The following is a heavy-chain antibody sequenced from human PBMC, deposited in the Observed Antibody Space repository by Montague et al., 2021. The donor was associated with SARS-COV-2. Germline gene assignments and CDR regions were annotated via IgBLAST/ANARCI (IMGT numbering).Heavy chain of an antibody. J-gene: IGHJ3*02. V-gene: IGHV4-39*01. CDR1: GGSISSSSYY. CDR3: ARFPTSYYYDSKAASATPDAFDI. D-gene: IGHD3-22*01. Sequence: SETLSLTCTVSGGSISSSSYYWGWIRQPPGKGLEWIGSIYYSGSTYYNPSLKSRVTISVDTSKNQFSLKLSSVTAADTAVYYRARFPTSYYYDSKAASATPDAFDIWGQGTMVTVSS. CDR2: IYYSGST.